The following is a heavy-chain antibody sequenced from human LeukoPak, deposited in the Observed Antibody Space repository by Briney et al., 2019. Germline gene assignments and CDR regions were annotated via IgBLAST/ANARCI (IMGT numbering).Heavy chain of an antibody. CDR1: GFTFSDYY. CDR3: ARDGPGYYDSSGYYYDY. CDR2: IGSTI. D-gene: IGHD3-22*01. Sequence: GGSLRLSCVASGFTFSDYYMSWIRQAPGKGLEWVSYIGSTIYYADSVKGRFTISRDNSKNTLYLQMNSLRAEDTAVYYCARDGPGYYDSSGYYYDYWGQGTLVTVSS. J-gene: IGHJ4*02. V-gene: IGHV3-11*01.